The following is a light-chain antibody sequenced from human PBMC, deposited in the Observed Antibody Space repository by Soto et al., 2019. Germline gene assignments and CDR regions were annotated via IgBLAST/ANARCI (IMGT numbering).Light chain of an antibody. J-gene: IGKJ1*01. CDR2: GAS. CDR3: QTGDRFRM. V-gene: IGKV3-20*01. CDR1: QSVRSNF. Sequence: SVLTQSPGTLSLSPGERATLSCRASQSVRSNFLAWYQQKPGQAPRLLIYGASNRATGIPDRFSGSGSGTDFTLTITRLESEDFAMSYCQTGDRFRMVGRGTKVDSK.